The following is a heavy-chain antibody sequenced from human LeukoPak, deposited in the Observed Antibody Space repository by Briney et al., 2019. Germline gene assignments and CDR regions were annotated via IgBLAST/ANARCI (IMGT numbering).Heavy chain of an antibody. D-gene: IGHD3-3*02. J-gene: IGHJ6*03. Sequence: GGSLRLSCAASGFTFSDYYMSWIRQAPGKGLEWVSYISSSGSTIYYADSVKGRFTISRDNAKNSLYLQMNSLRAEDTVVYYCVRVSPDYYYYMDVWGKGTTVTVSS. CDR1: GFTFSDYY. CDR2: ISSSGSTI. V-gene: IGHV3-11*01. CDR3: VRVSPDYYYYMDV.